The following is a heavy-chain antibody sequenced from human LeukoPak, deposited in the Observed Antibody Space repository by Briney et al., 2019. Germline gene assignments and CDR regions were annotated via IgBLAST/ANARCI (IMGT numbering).Heavy chain of an antibody. J-gene: IGHJ4*02. CDR3: ARDRNMRCSTMPGY. Sequence: GASVKVSCKASGYTFTSYGISWVRQAPGQGLEWMGWISAYNGNTNYAQKLQGRVTMTTDTSTSTAYMELRSLRSDDTAVYYCARDRNMRCSTMPGYWGQGTLVTVSS. CDR1: GYTFTSYG. V-gene: IGHV1-18*04. D-gene: IGHD2-2*01. CDR2: ISAYNGNT.